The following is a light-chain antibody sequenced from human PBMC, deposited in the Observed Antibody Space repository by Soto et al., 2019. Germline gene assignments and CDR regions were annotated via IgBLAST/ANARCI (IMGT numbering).Light chain of an antibody. CDR1: KSVSSSY. CDR2: GAS. V-gene: IGKV3-15*01. J-gene: IGKJ1*01. Sequence: VLTQSPGTRSFSPGIRAPLSSRPSKSVSSSYLAWYQQKPGKAPRLLIYGASSRDTGIPARFSGSGSGAEFTLTISSLQSEDFAVYYCQQYNNWVGTFGQGTKVDIK. CDR3: QQYNNWVGT.